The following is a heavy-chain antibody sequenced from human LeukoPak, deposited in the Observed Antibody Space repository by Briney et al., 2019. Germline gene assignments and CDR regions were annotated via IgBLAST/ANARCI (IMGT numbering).Heavy chain of an antibody. J-gene: IGHJ4*02. Sequence: SETLSLTCTVSGGSISSHFWNWIRQSPGKGLEWIGYIYYSGSTNYNPSLKSRVTISVDTSKNQFSLKLSSVTAADTALYYCARRSTSGWYYFDYWGQGTLVTVSS. CDR3: ARRSTSGWYYFDY. CDR1: GGSISSHF. CDR2: IYYSGST. D-gene: IGHD6-19*01. V-gene: IGHV4-59*08.